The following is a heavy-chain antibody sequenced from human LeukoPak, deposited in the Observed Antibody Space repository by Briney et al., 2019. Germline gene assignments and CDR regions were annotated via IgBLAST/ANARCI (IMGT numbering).Heavy chain of an antibody. Sequence: GGSLRLSCAASGFTFNSYAMSWVRQAPGKGLEWVSAISGSGGSKYYANSVKGRFTISRDNSKNTLYLQMNRLRAEDTAVYYCAKESSPNISGPAIPLDYWGQGTLVTVSS. CDR1: GFTFNSYA. V-gene: IGHV3-23*01. D-gene: IGHD2-21*01. J-gene: IGHJ4*02. CDR3: AKESSPNISGPAIPLDY. CDR2: ISGSGGSK.